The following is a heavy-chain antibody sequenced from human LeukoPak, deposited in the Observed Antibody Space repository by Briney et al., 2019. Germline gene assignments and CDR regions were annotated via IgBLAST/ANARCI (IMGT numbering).Heavy chain of an antibody. CDR2: ISYDGGIK. J-gene: IGHJ4*02. CDR1: GFSFSSSVITFSNYA. V-gene: IGHV3-30*04. Sequence: GGSLRLSCAGSGFSFSSSVITFSNYAIHWVRQAPGKGLEWVAVISYDGGIKYYADSVKGRFTISRDNSKNTLYLQVNSLRAEDTAVYYCAKDVDYGDYVVCWGQGTLVTVSS. CDR3: AKDVDYGDYVVC. D-gene: IGHD4-17*01.